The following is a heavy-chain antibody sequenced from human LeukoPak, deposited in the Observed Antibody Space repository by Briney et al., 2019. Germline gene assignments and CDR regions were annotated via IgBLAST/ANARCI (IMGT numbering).Heavy chain of an antibody. J-gene: IGHJ4*02. CDR3: VRDGSSWGNFDY. V-gene: IGHV4-39*01. D-gene: IGHD7-27*01. CDR2: IFYSGST. CDR1: GGSISTSNYY. Sequence: SETLSLTCTVSGGSISTSNYYWGWIRQPPGKGLEWIGNIFYSGSTYYSPSLKSRVTISVDTSKNQFSLKLSSVTAEDTAVYYCVRDGSSWGNFDYWGQGTLVSVSS.